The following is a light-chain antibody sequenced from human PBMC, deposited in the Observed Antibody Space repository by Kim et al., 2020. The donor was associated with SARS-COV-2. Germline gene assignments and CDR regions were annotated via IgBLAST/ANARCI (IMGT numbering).Light chain of an antibody. CDR3: NSRDSSGNHVV. CDR2: GKN. J-gene: IGLJ2*01. CDR1: SLRKYF. Sequence: ALGQTVRITCQGDSLRKYFASWYQQKPGQAPVLVIYGKNNRPSGIPDRFSGSSSGNRASLTITGAQAEDEADYYCNSRDSSGNHVVFGGGTQLTVL. V-gene: IGLV3-19*01.